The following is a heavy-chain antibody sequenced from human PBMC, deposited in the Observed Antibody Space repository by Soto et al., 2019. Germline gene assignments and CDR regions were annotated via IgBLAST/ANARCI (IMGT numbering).Heavy chain of an antibody. V-gene: IGHV4-59*08. Sequence: SETLSLTCTVSGGSISSYYWSWIRQPPGKGLEWIGYIYYSGSTNYNPSLKSRVTISVDTSKNQFSLKLSSVTAADTAVYYCARSNGDYWGLYFDYWGQGTLVTVSS. CDR1: GGSISSYY. D-gene: IGHD4-17*01. J-gene: IGHJ4*02. CDR2: IYYSGST. CDR3: ARSNGDYWGLYFDY.